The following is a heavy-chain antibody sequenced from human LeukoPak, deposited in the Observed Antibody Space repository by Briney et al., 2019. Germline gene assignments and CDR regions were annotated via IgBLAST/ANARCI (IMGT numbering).Heavy chain of an antibody. J-gene: IGHJ4*02. D-gene: IGHD1-26*01. CDR1: VFTLSSYS. CDR3: ARDRVGATDYFDY. CDR2: ISYDGSNK. Sequence: GGSLRLSCAASVFTLSSYSMHWVRQARGKGLEWVAVISYDGSNKYYADSVKGRFTISRDNSKNTLYLQMNSLRAEDTAVYYCARDRVGATDYFDYWGQGTLVTVSS. V-gene: IGHV3-30-3*01.